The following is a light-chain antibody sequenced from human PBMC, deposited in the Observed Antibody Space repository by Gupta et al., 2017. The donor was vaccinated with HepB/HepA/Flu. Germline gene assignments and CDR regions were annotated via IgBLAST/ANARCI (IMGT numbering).Light chain of an antibody. CDR3: QHQSNCPYT. Sequence: EMVFTGSPATLSLSPGERVTLSCRASQGVDNYLAWYQQKPGQAPRLLIYDASYRAPGVPARFSGIGCGTDFTLPVSRPEPEDFAVYYRQHQSNCPYTFGQRTEVEI. J-gene: IGKJ2*01. V-gene: IGKV3-11*01. CDR2: DAS. CDR1: QGVDNY.